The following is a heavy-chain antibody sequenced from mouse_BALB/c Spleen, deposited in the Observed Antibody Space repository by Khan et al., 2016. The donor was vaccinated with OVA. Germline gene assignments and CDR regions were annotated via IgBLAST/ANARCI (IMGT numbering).Heavy chain of an antibody. CDR3: AKNYRYDVYFDY. D-gene: IGHD2-14*01. V-gene: IGHV1S136*01. CDR2: IYPFNDDT. J-gene: IGHJ2*01. CDR1: GYTFTSYV. Sequence: IQLVQSGPELVKPGASVKMSCEASGYTFTSYVIHWVKQKPGQGLEWIGYIYPFNDDTKYNEKFKGKATLTSDTSSSTAYMELRSLTSEDSAVYYCAKNYRYDVYFDYWGQGTTLTVSS.